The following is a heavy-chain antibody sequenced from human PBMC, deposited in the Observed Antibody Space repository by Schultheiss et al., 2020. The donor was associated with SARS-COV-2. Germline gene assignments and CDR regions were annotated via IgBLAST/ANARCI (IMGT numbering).Heavy chain of an antibody. CDR1: GGSFSGYY. V-gene: IGHV3-53*01. CDR3: AKDSRISA. CDR2: IYSGGST. J-gene: IGHJ4*02. Sequence: ETLSLTCAVYGGSFSGYYWSWIRQPPGKGLEWVSVIYSGGSTYYADSVKGRFTISRHNSKNTLYLQMNSLRAEDTAVYYCAKDSRISAWGQGTLVTVSS.